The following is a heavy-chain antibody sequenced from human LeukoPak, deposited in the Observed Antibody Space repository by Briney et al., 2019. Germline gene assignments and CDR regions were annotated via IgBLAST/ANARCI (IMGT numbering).Heavy chain of an antibody. CDR2: MNPNSGNT. CDR1: GYTFTSYD. CDR3: ARVYDFWSGYPEWFDP. Sequence: ASVKVSCKASGYTFTSYDINWVRQATGQRLEWMGWMNPNSGNTGYAQKFQGRVTITADESTSTAYMELSSLRSEDTAVYYCARVYDFWSGYPEWFDPWGQGTLVTVSS. V-gene: IGHV1-8*01. D-gene: IGHD3-3*01. J-gene: IGHJ5*02.